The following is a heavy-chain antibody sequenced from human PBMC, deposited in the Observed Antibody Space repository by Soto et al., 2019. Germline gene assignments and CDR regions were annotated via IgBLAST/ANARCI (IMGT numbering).Heavy chain of an antibody. D-gene: IGHD1-26*01. CDR2: INGRSNYI. V-gene: IGHV3-21*02. Sequence: EVQLVESGGGLVKPGGSLRLSCAASGFTFSTYVMNWVRQTPGKGLEWVSSINGRSNYIYYADSVKGRFTISRDNAKNSLYLQMNSLRAEDTAVYYCAREDGIEGTTSAFDYWGQGTLVTVSS. CDR3: AREDGIEGTTSAFDY. CDR1: GFTFSTYV. J-gene: IGHJ4*02.